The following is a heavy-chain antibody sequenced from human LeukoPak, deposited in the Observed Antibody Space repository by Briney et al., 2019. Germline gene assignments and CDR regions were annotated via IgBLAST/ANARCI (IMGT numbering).Heavy chain of an antibody. CDR3: ARDPRFNYYYGMDV. V-gene: IGHV1-69*13. CDR1: GGTFSSYA. CDR2: IIPIFGTA. Sequence: SVKVSCKASGGTFSSYAISWVRPAPGQGLEWMGGIIPIFGTANYAQKFQGRVTITADESTSTAYMELSSLRSEDTAVYYCARDPRFNYYYGMDVWGQGTTVTVSS. J-gene: IGHJ6*02.